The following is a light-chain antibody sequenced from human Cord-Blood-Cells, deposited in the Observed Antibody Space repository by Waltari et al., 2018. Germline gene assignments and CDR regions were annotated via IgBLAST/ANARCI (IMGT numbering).Light chain of an antibody. CDR1: SSDVGGYNY. J-gene: IGLJ1*01. V-gene: IGLV2-14*01. CDR2: DVS. Sequence: QSALTQPASVSGSPGQSITISCTGTSSDVGGYNYVSWYQQHPSKAPNLMIYDVSNRPSGVSNRFSGSKSGNTASLTISGLQAEDEADYYCSSYTSSSTLYVFGTGTKVTVL. CDR3: SSYTSSSTLYV.